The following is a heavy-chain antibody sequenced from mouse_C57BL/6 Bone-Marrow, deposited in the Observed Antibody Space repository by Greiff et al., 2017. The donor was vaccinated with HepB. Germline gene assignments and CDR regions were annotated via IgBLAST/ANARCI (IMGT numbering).Heavy chain of an antibody. Sequence: QVQLQQPGTELVKPGASVKLSCKASGYTFTSYWMHWVKQRPGQGLEWIGNINPSNGGTNYNEKFKSKATLTVDKSSSTAYMQLSSLTSEDSAVYYCAREGRVVARDYYAMDYWGQGTSVTVSS. CDR2: INPSNGGT. V-gene: IGHV1-53*01. CDR3: AREGRVVARDYYAMDY. J-gene: IGHJ4*01. D-gene: IGHD1-1*01. CDR1: GYTFTSYW.